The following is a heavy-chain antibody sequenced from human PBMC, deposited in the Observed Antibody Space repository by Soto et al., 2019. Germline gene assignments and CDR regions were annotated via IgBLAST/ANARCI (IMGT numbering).Heavy chain of an antibody. CDR1: GYTFTGYY. D-gene: IGHD4-17*01. J-gene: IGHJ3*02. Sequence: SVKVSCKASGYTFTGYYMHWVRQAPGQGLEWMGGINPNFGTANYAQKFQGRVTITADESTSTAYMELSSLRSEDTAVYYCARDHGYGGNSGSFDIWGQGTMVTVSS. CDR3: ARDHGYGGNSGSFDI. CDR2: INPNFGTA. V-gene: IGHV1-69*13.